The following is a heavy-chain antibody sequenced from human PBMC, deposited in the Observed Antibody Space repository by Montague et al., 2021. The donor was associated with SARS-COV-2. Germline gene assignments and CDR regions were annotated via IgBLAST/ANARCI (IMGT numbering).Heavy chain of an antibody. CDR1: GGSVSSGSCY. CDR3: ARGGGNSADYYNYTMDV. Sequence: SETLSLTCSVSGGSVSSGSCYWSWIRQPPGKGLEWIGYIYYSGSTNYNPSLKSRVTISVDTSKNQFSLKLSSVTAADTAVYYCARGGGNSADYYNYTMDVWGQGTTVTVFS. J-gene: IGHJ6*02. D-gene: IGHD4-23*01. CDR2: IYYSGST. V-gene: IGHV4-61*01.